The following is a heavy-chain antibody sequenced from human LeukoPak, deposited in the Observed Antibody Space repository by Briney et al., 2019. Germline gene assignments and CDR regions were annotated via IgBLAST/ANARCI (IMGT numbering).Heavy chain of an antibody. Sequence: ASVKVSCKASGYTFTSYGISWVRQAPGQGLEWMGWISAYNGNTNYAQKLQGRVTMTTDTSTSTAYMELRSLRSDDPAVYYCARDGTVLLWFGEYFDYWGQGTLVTVSS. V-gene: IGHV1-18*01. D-gene: IGHD3-10*01. CDR1: GYTFTSYG. J-gene: IGHJ4*02. CDR2: ISAYNGNT. CDR3: ARDGTVLLWFGEYFDY.